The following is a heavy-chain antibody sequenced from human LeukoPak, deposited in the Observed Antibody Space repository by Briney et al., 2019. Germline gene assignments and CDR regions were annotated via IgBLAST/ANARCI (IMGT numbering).Heavy chain of an antibody. CDR2: ISGSGGST. CDR1: GFTFGDFA. J-gene: IGHJ3*02. V-gene: IGHV3-23*01. CDR3: AKADLESGTLGADAFDI. Sequence: GGSLRLSCTASGFTFGDFAMSWFRQAPGKGLEWVTAISGSGGSTYYADSVKGRFTISRDNSKNTLYLQMNSLRAEDTAVYYCAKADLESGTLGADAFDIWGQGTMVTVSS. D-gene: IGHD1-7*01.